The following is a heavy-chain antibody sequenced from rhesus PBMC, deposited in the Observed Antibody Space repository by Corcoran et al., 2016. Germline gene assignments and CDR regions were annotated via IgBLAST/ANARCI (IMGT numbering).Heavy chain of an antibody. V-gene: IGHV3-16*01. Sequence: EVQLVESGGGLVQPGGSLRLSCSASGFTFSNYWMTWVRQAPGTGLDWVGSNKNKADGGTAADAESVKGRFTISRDDSKNTLYLQMNSLKTEDTAVYYCTTTDSWGQGVVVTVSS. CDR1: GFTFSNYW. J-gene: IGHJ6*01. CDR3: TTTDS. CDR2: NKNKADGGTA.